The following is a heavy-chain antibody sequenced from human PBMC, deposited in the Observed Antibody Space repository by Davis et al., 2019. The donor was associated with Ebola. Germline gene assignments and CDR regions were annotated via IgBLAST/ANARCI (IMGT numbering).Heavy chain of an antibody. CDR3: AKSLFYCSSTSCYWDTFDY. CDR2: ISSSSSTI. CDR1: GSTFRSYG. Sequence: GGPLRPPCAAPGSTFRSYGMHWVRQAPGTGLEWVSYISSSSSTIYYADSVKGRFTISRDNSKNTLYLQMNSLRAEDTAVYYCAKSLFYCSSTSCYWDTFDYWGQGTLVTVSS. J-gene: IGHJ4*02. D-gene: IGHD2-2*01. V-gene: IGHV3-48*01.